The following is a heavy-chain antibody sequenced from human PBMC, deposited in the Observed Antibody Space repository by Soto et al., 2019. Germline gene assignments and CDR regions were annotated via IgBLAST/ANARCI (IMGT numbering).Heavy chain of an antibody. D-gene: IGHD2-21*02. J-gene: IGHJ4*02. CDR1: GGSISSSNW. V-gene: IGHV4-4*02. CDR2: IYHSGSP. CDR3: ARGGGIVVVTAPYDH. Sequence: ASETLSLTCAVSGGSISSSNWWSWVRQPPEKGLEWIGEIYHSGSPNYNPSLKSRVTISVDKSKNQFSLKLNSVTAADTAVYYCARGGGIVVVTAPYDHWGQGTLVTVSS.